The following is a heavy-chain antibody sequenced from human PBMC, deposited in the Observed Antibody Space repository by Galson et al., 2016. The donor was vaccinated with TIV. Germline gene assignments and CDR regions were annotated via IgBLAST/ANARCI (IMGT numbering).Heavy chain of an antibody. CDR1: GFPLNTDGLC. D-gene: IGHD3-3*01. Sequence: PALVKPTQTLTLTCTFSGFPLNTDGLCVNWIRQPPGKALEWLARIAWDDDKSYTSSLNTRLTISKDTSKTQMVLRMTNMDPVDTATYYFARISGYYAHSGHFIPRSFDYWGQGTPVTVSS. CDR3: ARISGYYAHSGHFIPRSFDY. CDR2: IAWDDDK. J-gene: IGHJ4*02. V-gene: IGHV2-70*11.